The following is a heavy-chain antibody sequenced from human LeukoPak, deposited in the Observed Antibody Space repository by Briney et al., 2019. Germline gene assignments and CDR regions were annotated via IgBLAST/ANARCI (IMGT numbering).Heavy chain of an antibody. CDR3: AKGLYHYYGSGTYTLDY. D-gene: IGHD3-10*01. Sequence: GGSLRLSCAASGFTFSNYAITWVRQAPGKGLEWVSAISGSGTGADYADSVKGRFTISRDNSKNTLYLQVNSLRAEDTAVYYCAKGLYHYYGSGTYTLDYWGQGTQVTVSS. V-gene: IGHV3-23*01. CDR2: ISGSGTGA. CDR1: GFTFSNYA. J-gene: IGHJ4*02.